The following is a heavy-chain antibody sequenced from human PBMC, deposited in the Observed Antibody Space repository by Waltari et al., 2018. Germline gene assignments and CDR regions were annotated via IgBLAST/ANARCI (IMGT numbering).Heavy chain of an antibody. CDR3: AREMTTLPHFDS. J-gene: IGHJ4*02. Sequence: EVQLVESGGGLVQPGGSLRLSCAASGFTFSSYEMNWVRQAPGQGPERVSYISSDGDTIYYADSVKGRFTISRYNAKNSLFLQMNSLRAEDTAVYYCAREMTTLPHFDSWGQGTLVTVSS. CDR1: GFTFSSYE. V-gene: IGHV3-48*03. D-gene: IGHD4-4*01. CDR2: ISSDGDTI.